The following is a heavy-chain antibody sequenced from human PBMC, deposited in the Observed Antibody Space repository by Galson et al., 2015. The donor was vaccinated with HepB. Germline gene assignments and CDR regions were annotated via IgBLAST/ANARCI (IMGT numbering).Heavy chain of an antibody. V-gene: IGHV7-4-1*02. CDR2: INTNTGNP. J-gene: IGHJ4*02. CDR3: AREFFGVTTADRDY. Sequence: SVKVSCKASGYTFTSYAMHWVRQAPGQGLEWMGWINTNTGNPTYAQGFTGRFVFALDTSVNTAYLQISSLKAEDTAVYYCAREFFGVTTADRDYWGQGTLSTVSS. D-gene: IGHD4-17*01. CDR1: GYTFTSYA.